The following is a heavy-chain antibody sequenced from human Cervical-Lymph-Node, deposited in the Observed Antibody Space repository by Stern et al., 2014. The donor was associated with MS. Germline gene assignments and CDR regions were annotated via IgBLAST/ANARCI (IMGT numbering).Heavy chain of an antibody. CDR3: AHTTVTFDEAYGLDV. CDR2: IFWDDDE. D-gene: IGHD4-17*01. J-gene: IGHJ6*02. Sequence: QVTLKESGPTLVTPTQTLTLTCTCSGFSLNTDGVGVGWIRQPPGKALEWLAVIFWDDDERYSPSLKSRLSITKDTSKNQVVLTMANMDPVDTATYYCAHTTVTFDEAYGLDVWGQGTTVTVSS. CDR1: GFSLNTDGVG. V-gene: IGHV2-5*02.